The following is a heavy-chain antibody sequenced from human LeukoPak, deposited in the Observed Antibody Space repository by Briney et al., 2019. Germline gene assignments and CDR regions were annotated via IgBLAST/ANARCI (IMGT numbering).Heavy chain of an antibody. CDR3: ARERALYHGNADFDY. CDR2: ISYDGSNK. CDR1: GFTFSSYG. D-gene: IGHD3-10*01. V-gene: IGHV3-30*03. Sequence: GGSLRLSCAASGFTFSSYGMHWVRQAPGKGLEWVAVISYDGSNKYYADSVKGRFTISRDNSKNTLYLQMNSLRDDDTAVYYCARERALYHGNADFDYWGQGTLVTVSA. J-gene: IGHJ4*02.